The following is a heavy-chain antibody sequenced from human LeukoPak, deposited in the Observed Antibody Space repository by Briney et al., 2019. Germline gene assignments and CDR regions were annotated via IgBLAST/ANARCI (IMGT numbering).Heavy chain of an antibody. CDR2: INHSGST. V-gene: IGHV4-34*01. D-gene: IGHD2-2*01. Sequence: SETLSLTCAVYGGSFSGYYWSWIRQPPGKGLEWIGEINHSGSTNYNPSLKSRVTISVDTSKNQFSLKLSSVTAADTAVYYCALVPAAIEADAFDIWGQGTMVTVSS. CDR3: ALVPAAIEADAFDI. CDR1: GGSFSGYY. J-gene: IGHJ3*02.